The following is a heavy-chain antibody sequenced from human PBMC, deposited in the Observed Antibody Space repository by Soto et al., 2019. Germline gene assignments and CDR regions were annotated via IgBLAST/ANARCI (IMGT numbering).Heavy chain of an antibody. CDR1: GASIRGYY. J-gene: IGHJ4*02. V-gene: IGHV4-59*13. CDR3: ATRRPGATFFADFDY. Sequence: SETLSVTCTVSGASIRGYYWSWIRQSPGKGPEWIGYVYHPGTTNYNPSLESRVTMSLDTSKNHFSLKLNAVTAADTAIYYCATRRPGATFFADFDYWSQGTLVTVAS. D-gene: IGHD3-10*01. CDR2: VYHPGTT.